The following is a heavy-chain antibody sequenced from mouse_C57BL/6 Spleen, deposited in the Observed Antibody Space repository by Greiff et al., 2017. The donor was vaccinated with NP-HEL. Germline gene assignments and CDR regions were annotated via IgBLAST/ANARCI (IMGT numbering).Heavy chain of an antibody. Sequence: VHLVESGAELVRPGASVTLPCKASGYTFTDYEMHWVPQTPVHGLDWIGAIDPETGGTAYPQPFTGTALLPADKSSSTAYMELRSLTSEDSAVYYCTRGPVVAFDYWGQGTTLTVSS. CDR1: GYTFTDYE. D-gene: IGHD1-1*01. J-gene: IGHJ2*01. V-gene: IGHV1-15*01. CDR3: TRGPVVAFDY. CDR2: IDPETGGT.